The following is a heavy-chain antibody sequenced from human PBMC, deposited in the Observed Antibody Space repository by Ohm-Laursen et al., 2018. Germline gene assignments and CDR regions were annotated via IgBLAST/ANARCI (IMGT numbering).Heavy chain of an antibody. CDR1: GFTFSSYG. V-gene: IGHV3-7*01. J-gene: IGHJ3*02. CDR2: IKRDGSEK. Sequence: GSLRLSCTASGFTFSSYGMHWVRQAPGKGLEWVASIKRDGSEKYYMDSVKGRFTISRDNAKNSVYLQMDSLRVDDTAVYYCTGETISGQGTMVTVSS. CDR3: TGETI.